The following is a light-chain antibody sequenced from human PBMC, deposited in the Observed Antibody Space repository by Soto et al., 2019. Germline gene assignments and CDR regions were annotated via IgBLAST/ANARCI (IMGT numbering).Light chain of an antibody. V-gene: IGKV3-15*01. Sequence: EIVMTQSPATLSVSPGERATLSCRASQSVSGNLAWYQQRPGQAPRLLIYGASNRATGIPARFSGSGSGTEFTLTISSLQSEDFAVYYCQQYNNWPPLTFGGGTKVEIK. CDR2: GAS. CDR3: QQYNNWPPLT. CDR1: QSVSGN. J-gene: IGKJ4*01.